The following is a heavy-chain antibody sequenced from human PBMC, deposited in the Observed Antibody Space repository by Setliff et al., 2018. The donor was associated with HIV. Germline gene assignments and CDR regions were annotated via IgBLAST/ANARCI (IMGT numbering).Heavy chain of an antibody. CDR1: GGTFSSYT. CDR3: ARGVGSGLPYYGLDV. Sequence: SVQVSCKASGGTFSSYTISWVRQAPGQGLEWMGGIIPPLGIENYAQKFQGRVTITADKSTSTANMELSSLRSEDTAVYYCARGVGSGLPYYGLDVWGQGTTVTVSS. J-gene: IGHJ6*02. D-gene: IGHD6-19*01. CDR2: IIPPLGIE. V-gene: IGHV1-69*10.